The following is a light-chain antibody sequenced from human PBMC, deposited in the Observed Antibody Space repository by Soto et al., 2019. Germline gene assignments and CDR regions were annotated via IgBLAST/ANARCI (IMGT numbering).Light chain of an antibody. J-gene: IGLJ1*01. CDR3: SSYAGSNNFVV. Sequence: LTQPPSASGSPGQSVTISCTGTSSDVGGYNYVSWYQQHPGKAPKLMIYEVSKRPSGVPDRFSGSKSGNTASLTVSGLQAEDEADYYCSSYAGSNNFVVFGTGTKVTVL. CDR2: EVS. CDR1: SSDVGGYNY. V-gene: IGLV2-8*01.